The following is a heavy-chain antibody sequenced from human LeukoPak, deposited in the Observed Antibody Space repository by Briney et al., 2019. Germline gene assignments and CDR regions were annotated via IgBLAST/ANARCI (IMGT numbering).Heavy chain of an antibody. CDR3: AKDQTDYYDSSGYKLCDY. J-gene: IGHJ4*02. CDR2: IRYDGSNK. D-gene: IGHD3-22*01. V-gene: IGHV3-30*02. Sequence: PGGSLRLSCAASGFTFSSYGMHWVRQAPGKGLEWVAFIRYDGSNKYYADSVKGRFTISRDNSKNTLYLQMNSLRAEDTAVYYCAKDQTDYYDSSGYKLCDYWGQGTLVTVSS. CDR1: GFTFSSYG.